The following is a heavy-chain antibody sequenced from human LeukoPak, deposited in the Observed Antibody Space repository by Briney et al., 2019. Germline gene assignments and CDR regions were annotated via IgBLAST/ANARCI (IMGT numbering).Heavy chain of an antibody. V-gene: IGHV1-69*04. Sequence: ASVKVSCKASEGTFNSHGISWVRQAPGHGLEWMGRIIPILGITNYAQQFQGRVTITADKSTNTAYMELSSLRSEDSAVFYCARDLRGSSSWYDYWGQGTLVTVSS. CDR3: ARDLRGSSSWYDY. CDR1: EGTFNSHG. J-gene: IGHJ4*02. CDR2: IIPILGIT. D-gene: IGHD6-13*01.